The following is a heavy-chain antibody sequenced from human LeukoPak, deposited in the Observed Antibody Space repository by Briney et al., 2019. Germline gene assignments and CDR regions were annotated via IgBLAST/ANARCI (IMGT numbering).Heavy chain of an antibody. V-gene: IGHV1-2*06. J-gene: IGHJ2*01. Sequence: ASVKVSCKASGYTFTGYYMHWVRQAPGQGLEWMGQINPNSGGTNYAQKFQGRVTMTRDTSISTAYMELSRLRSDDTAVYYCARGYSSGWYGYWYFDLWGRGTLVTVSS. CDR3: ARGYSSGWYGYWYFDL. CDR2: INPNSGGT. CDR1: GYTFTGYY. D-gene: IGHD6-19*01.